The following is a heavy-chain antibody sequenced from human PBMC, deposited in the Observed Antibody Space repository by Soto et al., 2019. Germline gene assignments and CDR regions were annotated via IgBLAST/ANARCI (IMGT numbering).Heavy chain of an antibody. V-gene: IGHV3-33*01. CDR3: ARRGGQSWLDY. CDR2: IWYDGSNK. Sequence: QVQLVESGGGVVQPGRSLRLSCAASGFTFSNCGMHWVRQAPGKGLEWVAVIWYDGSNKYYADSVKGRFTISRDNSKNTLYLQMDSLGAEDTAVYYCARRGGQSWLDYWGQGTLVTVSS. CDR1: GFTFSNCG. J-gene: IGHJ4*02. D-gene: IGHD4-4*01.